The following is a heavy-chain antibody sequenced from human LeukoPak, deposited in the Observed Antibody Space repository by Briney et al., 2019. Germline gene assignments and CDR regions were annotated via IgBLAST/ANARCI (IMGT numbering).Heavy chain of an antibody. CDR1: GFTFSSYS. Sequence: GGSLRLSCAASGFTFSSYSMHWVRQAPGKGLEWVSSISSSSSYIYYADSVKGRFTISRDNAKNSLYLQMNSLRAEDTAVYYCARAAAMITFGGVIVIPEPFDYWGQGTLVTVSS. CDR3: ARAAAMITFGGVIVIPEPFDY. D-gene: IGHD3-16*02. J-gene: IGHJ4*02. CDR2: ISSSSSYI. V-gene: IGHV3-21*01.